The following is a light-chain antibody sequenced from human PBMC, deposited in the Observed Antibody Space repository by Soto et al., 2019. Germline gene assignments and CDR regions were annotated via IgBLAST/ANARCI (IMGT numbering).Light chain of an antibody. CDR1: SSDVGAYDF. CDR3: SSYTTSSTRV. Sequence: QSALAQPASVSGSPGQSITISCTGTSSDVGAYDFVSWYQQHPDKAPKLMIYEFSNRPSGVSYRFSGSKSVNTATLTISGLQAEDEADYYCSSYTTSSTRVFGTGTKLTVL. CDR2: EFS. J-gene: IGLJ1*01. V-gene: IGLV2-14*03.